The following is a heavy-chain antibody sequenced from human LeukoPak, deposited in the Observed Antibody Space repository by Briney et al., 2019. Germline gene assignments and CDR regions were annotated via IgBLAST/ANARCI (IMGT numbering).Heavy chain of an antibody. D-gene: IGHD6-19*01. V-gene: IGHV5-51*01. J-gene: IGHJ3*02. CDR1: GYSFTSYW. CDR3: ARPLSQYSSGWYDAFDI. CDR2: IYPGDSDT. Sequence: GESLKISCKGSGYSFTSYWIGWVRQMPGKGLEWMGIIYPGDSDTRYSPSFQGQVTISADKSISTAYLQWSSLKASDTAMYHCARPLSQYSSGWYDAFDIWGQGTMVTVSS.